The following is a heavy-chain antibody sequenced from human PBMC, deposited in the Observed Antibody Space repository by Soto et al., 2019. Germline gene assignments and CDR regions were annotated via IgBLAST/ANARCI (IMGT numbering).Heavy chain of an antibody. CDR1: GFTFSSYD. J-gene: IGHJ4*02. V-gene: IGHV3-23*01. Sequence: EVQLLESGGGLAQPGGSLRLSCAASGFTFSSYDMSWVRQAPGKGLEWVSTISSSGGSTYYADSVKGRFTISRDNSKNTLYLQMNSLRAEDTAVYYCAVLTIVVVPAAPPRQFDYWGQGTLVTVSS. CDR2: ISSSGGST. CDR3: AVLTIVVVPAAPPRQFDY. D-gene: IGHD2-2*01.